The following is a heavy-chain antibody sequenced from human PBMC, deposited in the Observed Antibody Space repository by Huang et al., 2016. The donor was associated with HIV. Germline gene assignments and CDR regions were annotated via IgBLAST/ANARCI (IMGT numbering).Heavy chain of an antibody. D-gene: IGHD3-3*01. V-gene: IGHV1-3*01. CDR3: ARDPLDIRRHFDF. J-gene: IGHJ4*02. CDR2: INGGKGET. Sequence: QVQLVQSGAEVKKPGTSVKVSCKTSGYTFSSHALHWLRQAPGQRPEWMGWINGGKGETKYSQKFQGRVTITSDTSANIGYMELNSLLSEDTAVYYCARDPLDIRRHFDFWGQGSLVTVSS. CDR1: GYTFSSHA.